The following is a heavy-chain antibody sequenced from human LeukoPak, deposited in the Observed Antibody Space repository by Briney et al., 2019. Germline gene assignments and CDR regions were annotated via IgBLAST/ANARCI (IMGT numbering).Heavy chain of an antibody. CDR1: GFTFSSYG. D-gene: IGHD2-15*01. CDR3: AKGLDVVVVAALNYFDY. Sequence: GGSLRLXCAASGFTFSSYGMHWVRQAPGKGLEWVAFIRYDGSNKYYADSVKGRFTISRDNSKNTLYLQMNSLRAEDTAVYYCAKGLDVVVVAALNYFDYWGQGTLVTVSS. CDR2: IRYDGSNK. V-gene: IGHV3-30*02. J-gene: IGHJ4*02.